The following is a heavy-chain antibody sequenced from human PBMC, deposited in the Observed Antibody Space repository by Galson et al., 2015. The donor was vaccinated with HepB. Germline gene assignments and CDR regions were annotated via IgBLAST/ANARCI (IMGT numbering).Heavy chain of an antibody. CDR1: GFTFSNAW. CDR3: TTDPLFWSGYQRPLDY. Sequence: SLRLSCAASGFTFSNAWMSWVRQAPGKGLEWVGRIKSKTDGGTTDYAVPVKGRFTISRDDSKNTLYLQMNSLKTEDTAVYYCTTDPLFWSGYQRPLDYWGQGTLVTVSS. J-gene: IGHJ4*02. V-gene: IGHV3-15*01. D-gene: IGHD3-3*01. CDR2: IKSKTDGGTT.